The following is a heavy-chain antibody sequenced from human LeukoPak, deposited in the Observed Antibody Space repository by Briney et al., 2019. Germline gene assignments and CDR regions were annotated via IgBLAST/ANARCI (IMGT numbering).Heavy chain of an antibody. D-gene: IGHD3-10*01. CDR1: GGSISSYY. J-gene: IGHJ4*02. Sequence: SETLSLTCTVSGGSISSYYWSWIRQPPGKGLEWIGYIYYSGSTNYNPSLRSRVTLSVDTSKNQFSLKLSSVTAADTAVYYCARSPYYDYFDYWGQGTLVTVSS. CDR3: ARSPYYDYFDY. CDR2: IYYSGST. V-gene: IGHV4-59*01.